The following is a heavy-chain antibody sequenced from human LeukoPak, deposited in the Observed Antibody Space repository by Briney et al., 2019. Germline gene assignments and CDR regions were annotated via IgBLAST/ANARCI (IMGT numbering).Heavy chain of an antibody. J-gene: IGHJ5*02. CDR1: GFTFRRYS. CDR3: ARDSRGSNWFDR. CDR2: ISSSSTTI. D-gene: IGHD3-10*01. Sequence: GGSLRLSCAASGFTFRRYSMMWGRQGPGKRLEWGSYISSSSTTIHYADSVKARSTISGEKSKNTLYLQMNSLRAEDTAVYYCARDSRGSNWFDRWGQGTLVTVSS. V-gene: IGHV3-48*01.